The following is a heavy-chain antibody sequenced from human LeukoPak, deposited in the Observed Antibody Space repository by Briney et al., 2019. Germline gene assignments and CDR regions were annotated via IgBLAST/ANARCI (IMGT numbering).Heavy chain of an antibody. Sequence: GGSPRLSRAPSRFSLRNNYMTCGPDAPERGLECVSIIYSGSTTYYAAPMKGRFVISRDNSSNTLYLQMNSVRPDDAAVYYCATGDHGGYDQFDFWCQGTRVIVTA. J-gene: IGHJ4*02. CDR1: RFSLRNNY. V-gene: IGHV3-66*02. CDR2: IYSGSTT. D-gene: IGHD5-12*01. CDR3: ATGDHGGYDQFDF.